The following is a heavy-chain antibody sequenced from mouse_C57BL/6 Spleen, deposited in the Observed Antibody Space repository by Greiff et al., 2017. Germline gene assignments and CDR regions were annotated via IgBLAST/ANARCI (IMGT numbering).Heavy chain of an antibody. CDR3: TRVTTVVANYAMDY. Sequence: EVMLVESGAGLVKPVGSLKLSCAASGFTFSSYAMSWVRQTPEKRLEWVAYISSGGDYIYYADTVKGRFTISRDNARNTLYLQMSSLKSEDTAMYYCTRVTTVVANYAMDYWGQGTSVTVSS. CDR2: ISSGGDYI. D-gene: IGHD1-1*01. J-gene: IGHJ4*01. CDR1: GFTFSSYA. V-gene: IGHV5-9-1*02.